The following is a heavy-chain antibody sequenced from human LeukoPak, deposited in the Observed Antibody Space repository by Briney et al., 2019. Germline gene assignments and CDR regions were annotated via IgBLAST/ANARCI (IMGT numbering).Heavy chain of an antibody. D-gene: IGHD5-24*01. CDR3: ARQRCTDGYNYDGFEI. Sequence: GESLKISCKGSGYDFPRHWIGWVRQIAGGGLEWMGTIYPGDANIDIGYSPSFQGQVTISADKSISTAYLQWSSLRASDTAMYYCARQRCTDGYNYDGFEIWGQGTMVTVSS. CDR2: IYPGDANIDI. V-gene: IGHV5-51*01. CDR1: GYDFPRHW. J-gene: IGHJ3*02.